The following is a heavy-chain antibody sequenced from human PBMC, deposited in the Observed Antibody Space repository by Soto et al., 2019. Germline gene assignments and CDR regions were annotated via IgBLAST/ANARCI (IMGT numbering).Heavy chain of an antibody. CDR2: ITSSSGHI. CDR3: VRERGLSSFYGMDV. CDR1: GFTLTTYT. D-gene: IGHD3-10*01. J-gene: IGHJ6*02. Sequence: PVGSLRLSCEASGFTLTTYTMNWVRQASGKGLEWVSSITSSSGHIYYADSVKGRSTISRDNARNSLYLQMNSLRAEDTAVYYCVRERGLSSFYGMDVWGQGTPVTVSS. V-gene: IGHV3-21*01.